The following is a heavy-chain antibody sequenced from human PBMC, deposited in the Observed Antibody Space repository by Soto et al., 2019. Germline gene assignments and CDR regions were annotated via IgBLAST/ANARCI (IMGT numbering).Heavy chain of an antibody. D-gene: IGHD3-10*01. CDR3: ARDPPLLYYYGSGSYYNPHFDY. CDR2: INHSGST. V-gene: IGHV4-34*01. Sequence: TLSLTCDVSGDTISTGGYTWAWIRQPPGKGLEWIGEINHSGSTNYNPSLKSRVTISVDTSKNQFSLKLSSVTAADTAVYYCARDPPLLYYYGSGSYYNPHFDYWGQGALVTVSS. J-gene: IGHJ4*02. CDR1: GDTISTGGYT.